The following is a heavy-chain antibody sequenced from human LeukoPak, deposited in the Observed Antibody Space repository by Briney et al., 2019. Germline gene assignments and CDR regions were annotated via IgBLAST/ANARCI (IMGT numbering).Heavy chain of an antibody. CDR1: GFTFSSYA. Sequence: PGGSLRLSCAASGFTFSSYAMSWDRQAPGKGLEWVSAISGSGGSTYYADFVKGRFTISRDNSKNTLYLQMNSLRAEDTAVYYCAKSEVVAATLIDYWGQGTLVTVSS. D-gene: IGHD2-15*01. CDR3: AKSEVVAATLIDY. J-gene: IGHJ4*02. CDR2: ISGSGGST. V-gene: IGHV3-23*01.